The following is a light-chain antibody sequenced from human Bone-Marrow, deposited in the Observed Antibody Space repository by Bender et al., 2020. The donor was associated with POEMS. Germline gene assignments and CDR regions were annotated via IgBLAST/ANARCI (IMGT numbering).Light chain of an antibody. V-gene: IGLV2-14*03. J-gene: IGLJ2*01. CDR3: SSYTASSTVT. CDR2: DVN. CDR1: SSDVGAFTY. Sequence: QSALTQPASVSGSPGQSITISCTGTSSDVGAFTYVSWYQHHPGEAPKLIIYDVNNRPSGISNRFSGSKSGNTASLTISGLQAKDEADYYCSSYTASSTVTFGGGTTLTVL.